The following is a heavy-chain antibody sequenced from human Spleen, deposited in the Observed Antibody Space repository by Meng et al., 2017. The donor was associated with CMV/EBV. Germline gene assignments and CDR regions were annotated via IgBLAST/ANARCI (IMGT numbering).Heavy chain of an antibody. CDR2: ISYDGSNK. CDR1: GFTFRDSA. CDR3: ARQVGSSLWDKYFQH. V-gene: IGHV3-30-3*01. Sequence: GGSLRLSCAASGFTFRDSAMHWVRQAPGKGLEWVAFISYDGSNKYYSDSIEGRFTISRDNSNDTLYLQMNSLRPEDTAMYYCARQVGSSLWDKYFQHWGQGTLVTVSS. D-gene: IGHD6-13*01. J-gene: IGHJ1*01.